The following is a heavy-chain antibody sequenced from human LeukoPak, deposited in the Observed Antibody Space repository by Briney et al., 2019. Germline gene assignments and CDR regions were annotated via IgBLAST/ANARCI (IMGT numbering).Heavy chain of an antibody. CDR1: GYTFTNYA. V-gene: IGHV1-18*01. CDR3: PRGGSRGRRGDEALDS. Sequence: ASVKVSCKASGYTFTNYAMSWVRQAPGQGLEWRGWISAYNGNTELAQKFQGGVTLAADASRSTAYVEWRSLNSEEPAGYFGPRGGSRGRRGDEALDSWGQATMVTVSS. D-gene: IGHD3-10*01. J-gene: IGHJ3*02. CDR2: ISAYNGNT.